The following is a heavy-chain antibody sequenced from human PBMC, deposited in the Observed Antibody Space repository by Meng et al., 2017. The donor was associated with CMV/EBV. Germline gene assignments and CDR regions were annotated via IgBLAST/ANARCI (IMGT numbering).Heavy chain of an antibody. CDR3: ARGAGGTYFFDS. CDR1: GFRFSAYG. J-gene: IGHJ4*02. CDR2: IRYDGSNT. Sequence: GGSLRLSCAASGFRFSAYGMHWVRQAPGKGLEWVTFIRYDGSNTYYADSVKGRFTISRDNSRNRLFLQMNSLRPEDTAVYYCARGAGGTYFFDSWGQGTLVPSPQ. V-gene: IGHV3-30*02. D-gene: IGHD1-26*01.